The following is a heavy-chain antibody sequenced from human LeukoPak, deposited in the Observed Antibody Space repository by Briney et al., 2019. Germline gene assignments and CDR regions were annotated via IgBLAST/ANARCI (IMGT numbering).Heavy chain of an antibody. CDR2: IIPIFGTA. J-gene: IGHJ4*02. CDR3: YTYSYGPIGKRDFDY. D-gene: IGHD5-18*01. V-gene: IGHV1-69*13. CDR1: GGTFRSYA. Sequence: ASVKVPCKASGGTFRSYAISWVRQAPGQGLEWMGGIIPIFGTANYAQKFQGRVTITADESTSTAYMELSSLRSEDTAVYYCYTYSYGPIGKRDFDYWGQGTLVTVSS.